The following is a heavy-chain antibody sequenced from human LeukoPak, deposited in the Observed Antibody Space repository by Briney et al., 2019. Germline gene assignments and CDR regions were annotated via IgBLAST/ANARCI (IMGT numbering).Heavy chain of an antibody. CDR3: ARSKGDLEWVYDY. CDR2: IYYSGST. V-gene: IGHV4-39*01. J-gene: IGHJ4*02. D-gene: IGHD3-3*01. CDR1: GGSISSSSYY. Sequence: SETLSLTCTVSGGSISSSSYYWGWIRQPPGKGLEWIGSIYYSGSTYYNPSLKSRVTISVDTSKNQFSLKLSSVTAADTVVYYCARSKGDLEWVYDYWGQGTLVTVSS.